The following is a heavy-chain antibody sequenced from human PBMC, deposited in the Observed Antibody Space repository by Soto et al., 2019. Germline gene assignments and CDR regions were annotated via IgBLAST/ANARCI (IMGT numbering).Heavy chain of an antibody. D-gene: IGHD3-22*01. V-gene: IGHV1-3*01. Sequence: ASVKVSCKASGYTFTSYAMHWVRQAPGQRLEWMGWINAGNGNTKYSQKFQGRVTITRDTSASTAYMELSSLRSEDTAVYYCARDVHYYDSSGYYLYYYYGMDVWGQGTTVTVSS. CDR2: INAGNGNT. CDR3: ARDVHYYDSSGYYLYYYYGMDV. J-gene: IGHJ6*02. CDR1: GYTFTSYA.